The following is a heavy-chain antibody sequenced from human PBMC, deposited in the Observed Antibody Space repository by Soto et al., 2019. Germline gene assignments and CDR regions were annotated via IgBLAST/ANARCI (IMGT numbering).Heavy chain of an antibody. CDR2: IIPLYGTA. CDR3: ARDLGGCSAGSCRYNWFDL. D-gene: IGHD2-15*01. Sequence: QVQLVQSGAEVKKPGSSVRVSCEASGDTFSNYAISWVRQAPGQGLEWLGGIIPLYGTATYAQKFQDRVTITADGSTSTAYMDLSSVRSEDTAVYYCARDLGGCSAGSCRYNWFDLWGQGTLVTVSS. CDR1: GDTFSNYA. J-gene: IGHJ5*02. V-gene: IGHV1-69*01.